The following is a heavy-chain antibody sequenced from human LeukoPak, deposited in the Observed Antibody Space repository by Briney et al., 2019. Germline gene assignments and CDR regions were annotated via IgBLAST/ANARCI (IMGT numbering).Heavy chain of an antibody. CDR3: ARGSSWYYGMEV. Sequence: ASVKVSCKASGYTFTSYDINWVRQATGQGLEWMGWMNPNSGNTGYAQKFQGRVTMTRNTSISTAYMELSSLRSEDTAVYYCARGSSWYYGMEVWGQGTTVTVSS. CDR2: MNPNSGNT. D-gene: IGHD6-13*01. CDR1: GYTFTSYD. J-gene: IGHJ6*02. V-gene: IGHV1-8*01.